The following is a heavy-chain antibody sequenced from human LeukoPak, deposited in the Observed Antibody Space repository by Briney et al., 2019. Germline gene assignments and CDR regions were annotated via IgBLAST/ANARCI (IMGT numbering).Heavy chain of an antibody. Sequence: PGRSLRLSCAASGFTFSSYAMHWVRQAPGKGLEWVAVIPYDGSNKYYADSVKGRFTISRDNSKNTLYLQMNSLRAEDTAVYYCARLAAAGPIYYYYGMDVWGQGTTVTVSS. CDR1: GFTFSSYA. V-gene: IGHV3-30-3*01. CDR2: IPYDGSNK. J-gene: IGHJ6*02. D-gene: IGHD6-13*01. CDR3: ARLAAAGPIYYYYGMDV.